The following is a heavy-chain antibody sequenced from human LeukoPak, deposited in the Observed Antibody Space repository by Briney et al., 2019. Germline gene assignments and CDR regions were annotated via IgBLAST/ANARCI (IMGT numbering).Heavy chain of an antibody. CDR1: GFTINTYG. Sequence: GGSLRLSCAASGFTINTYGMNWVRQAPRKGLEWVSVIFGSGDSTYYADSVKGRFTISRDKSKNTLYLQMHSLRAEDTAVYYCAKDQKPDSGYDIDYWGQGTLVTVSS. V-gene: IGHV3-23*01. J-gene: IGHJ4*02. D-gene: IGHD5-12*01. CDR2: IFGSGDST. CDR3: AKDQKPDSGYDIDY.